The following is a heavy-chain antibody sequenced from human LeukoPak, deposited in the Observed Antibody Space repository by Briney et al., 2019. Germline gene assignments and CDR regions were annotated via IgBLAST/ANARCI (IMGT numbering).Heavy chain of an antibody. CDR1: GFTFSSYA. D-gene: IGHD3-22*01. Sequence: GGSLRLSCVASGFTFSSYAMSWVRQAPGKGLEWVSAISGSGGSTYYADSVKGRFTISRDNSKNTLYLQMNSLRAEDTAVYYCAKDANYYDTQGWFDPWGQGTLVTVSS. J-gene: IGHJ5*02. CDR3: AKDANYYDTQGWFDP. CDR2: ISGSGGST. V-gene: IGHV3-23*01.